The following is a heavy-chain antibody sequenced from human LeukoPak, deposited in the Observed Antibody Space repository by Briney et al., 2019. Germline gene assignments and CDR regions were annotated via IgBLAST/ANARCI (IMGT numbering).Heavy chain of an antibody. V-gene: IGHV3-23*01. Sequence: GGSLRLSCAASGFTFSSYAMSWVRQAPGKGLEWASGISGSGVSTNYADSVKGRFTISRDKSKNTLYLQMNSLRAEDTAVYYCAKVGAVGIAAAGDFDYWGQGTLVTVSS. CDR3: AKVGAVGIAAAGDFDY. CDR1: GFTFSSYA. CDR2: ISGSGVST. D-gene: IGHD6-13*01. J-gene: IGHJ4*02.